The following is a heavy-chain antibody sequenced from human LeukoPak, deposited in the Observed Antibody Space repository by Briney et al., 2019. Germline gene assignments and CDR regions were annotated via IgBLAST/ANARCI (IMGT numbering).Heavy chain of an antibody. J-gene: IGHJ4*02. CDR3: ARRGFWSGYSSFDY. CDR1: GGSFSGYY. CDR2: INHSGST. Sequence: KSSETLSLTCAVYGGSFSGYYWGWIRQPPGKGLEWIGEINHSGSTNYNPSLKSRVTISVDTSKNQFSLKLSSVTAADTAVYYCARRGFWSGYSSFDYWGQGTLVTVSS. D-gene: IGHD3-3*01. V-gene: IGHV4-34*01.